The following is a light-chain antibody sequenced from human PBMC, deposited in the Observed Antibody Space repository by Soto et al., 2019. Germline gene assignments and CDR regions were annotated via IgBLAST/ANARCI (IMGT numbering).Light chain of an antibody. CDR1: SSDVGSYNL. CDR2: EGS. J-gene: IGLJ1*01. Sequence: QSSLTQTASVSGSPGQSITIPCTGTSSDVGSYNLVSWYQQHPGKAPKLMIYEGSKRPSWVSNRFSGSKSGNTASLTISGLQAEDAANYYCCSYAGSSTFEVFGTGTMVTVL. CDR3: CSYAGSSTFEV. V-gene: IGLV2-23*03.